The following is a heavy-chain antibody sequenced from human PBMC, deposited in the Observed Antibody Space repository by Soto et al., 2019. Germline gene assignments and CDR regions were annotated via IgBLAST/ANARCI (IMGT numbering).Heavy chain of an antibody. CDR1: GFTFSSYA. Sequence: GGSLRLSCAASGFTFSSYAMSWVRQAPGKGLEWVSAISGSGGSTYYADSVKGRFTISRDNSKNTLYLQMNSLRAEDTAVYYYAKASVLRFLEWLFNNWFDPWGQGTLVTVSS. CDR2: ISGSGGST. J-gene: IGHJ5*02. CDR3: AKASVLRFLEWLFNNWFDP. V-gene: IGHV3-23*01. D-gene: IGHD3-3*01.